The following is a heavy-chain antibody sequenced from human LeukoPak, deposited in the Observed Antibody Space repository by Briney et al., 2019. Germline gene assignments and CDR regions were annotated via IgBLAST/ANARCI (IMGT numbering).Heavy chain of an antibody. CDR2: ISSSGSTI. CDR1: GFTLSDYY. Sequence: PGGSLRLFCAASGFTLSDYYMRWIRQAPGKGLEWVSYISSSGSTIYYADSVKGRFTISRDNAKNSLYLQMNSLRAEDTAVYYCATLPVAGDFDYWGQGTLVTVSS. J-gene: IGHJ4*02. CDR3: ATLPVAGDFDY. D-gene: IGHD6-19*01. V-gene: IGHV3-11*04.